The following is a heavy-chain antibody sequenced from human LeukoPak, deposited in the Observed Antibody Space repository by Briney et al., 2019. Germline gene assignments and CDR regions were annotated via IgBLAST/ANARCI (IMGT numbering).Heavy chain of an antibody. J-gene: IGHJ3*02. V-gene: IGHV3-48*04. CDR2: ISSSSSTI. CDR3: ARSQRVVTAPDAFDI. CDR1: GFTFSSYS. Sequence: AGGSLRLSCAASGFTFSSYSMNWVRQAPWKGLEWVSYISSSSSTIYYADSVKGRFTISRDNAKNSLYLQMNSLRAEDTAVYYCARSQRVVTAPDAFDIWGQGTMVTVSS. D-gene: IGHD2-21*02.